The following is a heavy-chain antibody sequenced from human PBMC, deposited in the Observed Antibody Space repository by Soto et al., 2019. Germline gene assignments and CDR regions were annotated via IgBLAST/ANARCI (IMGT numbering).Heavy chain of an antibody. CDR1: GFTFSSYV. J-gene: IGHJ4*02. CDR3: ARDPGGNLDY. V-gene: IGHV3-30-3*01. CDR2: ISYDGSNK. Sequence: PGGSLRLSCAASGFTFSSYVMHWVRQAPGKGLEWVAVISYDGSNKYYADSVKGRFTISRDNSKNTLYLQMNSLRAEDTAVYYCARDPGGNLDYWGQGTLVTVSS. D-gene: IGHD2-15*01.